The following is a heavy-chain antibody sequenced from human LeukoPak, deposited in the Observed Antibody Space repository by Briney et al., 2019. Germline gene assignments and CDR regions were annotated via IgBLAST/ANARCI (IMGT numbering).Heavy chain of an antibody. D-gene: IGHD6-13*01. J-gene: IGHJ4*02. CDR3: ARDQIASSLYKEPLDY. CDR2: ISTKSSTI. V-gene: IGHV3-48*02. Sequence: GGSLRLSCTASGFTFSTYNMNWVRQAPGKGLEWISYISTKSSTIHYADSVKGRFTVSRDNAKNSLYLQMNSLRDEDTAVYYCARDQIASSLYKEPLDYWGQGTLVTVSS. CDR1: GFTFSTYN.